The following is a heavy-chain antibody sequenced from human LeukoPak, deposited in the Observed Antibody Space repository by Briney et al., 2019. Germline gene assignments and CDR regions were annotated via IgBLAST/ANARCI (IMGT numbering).Heavy chain of an antibody. J-gene: IGHJ4*02. CDR1: GYTFTGYY. V-gene: IGHV1-2*02. CDR2: INPNSGGT. D-gene: IGHD3-22*01. CDR3: ARPNYYDSSGYYVSDY. Sequence: GASVKVSCKASGYTFTGYYMHWVRQAPGQGLEWMGWINPNSGGTNYAQKFQGRVTMTRDTSISTAYMELSRLRSDDTAVYYCARPNYYDSSGYYVSDYWGQGTLVAASS.